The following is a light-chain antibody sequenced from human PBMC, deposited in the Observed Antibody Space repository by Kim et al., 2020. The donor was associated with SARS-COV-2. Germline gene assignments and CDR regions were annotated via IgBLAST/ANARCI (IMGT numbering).Light chain of an antibody. J-gene: IGKJ2*01. V-gene: IGKV3-20*01. Sequence: GERGTTSCRARQSIASSFVAWYQQKLGQAPRLLTFAASSRAAGTPDRFSGSGSGTDFTLTISRVEPDDFGVYYCQQFSTSPPAYTFGQGTKLEI. CDR1: QSIASSF. CDR3: QQFSTSPPAYT. CDR2: AAS.